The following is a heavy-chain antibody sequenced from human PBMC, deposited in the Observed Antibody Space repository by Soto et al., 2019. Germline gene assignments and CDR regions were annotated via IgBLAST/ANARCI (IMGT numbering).Heavy chain of an antibody. D-gene: IGHD3-10*01. Sequence: GGSLRLSCAASGFTFSSYWMSWVRQAPGKGLEWVANIKQDGSEKYYVDSVKGRFTISRDNAKNSLYLQMNSLRAEDTAVYYCAREPYVLLWFGESTRDAFDIWGQGTMVTVSS. V-gene: IGHV3-7*01. CDR1: GFTFSSYW. CDR3: AREPYVLLWFGESTRDAFDI. CDR2: IKQDGSEK. J-gene: IGHJ3*02.